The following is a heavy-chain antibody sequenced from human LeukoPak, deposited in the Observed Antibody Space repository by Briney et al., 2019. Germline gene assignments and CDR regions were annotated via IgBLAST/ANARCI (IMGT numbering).Heavy chain of an antibody. CDR1: GGSFSSYY. Sequence: PSETLSLTCAVYGGSFSSYYWSWIRQPPGKGLEWIGEINHTGSTNYNPSLKSRVTISVDTSKNQFSLKLSSVTAADTAVYYCARELLGPSDYWGQGTLVTVSS. V-gene: IGHV4-34*01. CDR3: ARELLGPSDY. CDR2: INHTGST. J-gene: IGHJ4*02. D-gene: IGHD2/OR15-2a*01.